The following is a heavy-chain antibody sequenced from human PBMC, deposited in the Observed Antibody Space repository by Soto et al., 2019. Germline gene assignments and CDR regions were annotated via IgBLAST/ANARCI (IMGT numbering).Heavy chain of an antibody. Sequence: QVQLVQSGAEVKKPGSSVKVSCKASGDTLSTHGISWVRQAPGQGLEWMGGTIPIIGTTDYAEKFQGRVTITADESTTTSYMELSSLRPDDTAVYYCAAGDSRDTADHWGQRTLVTVSS. D-gene: IGHD5-18*01. CDR3: AAGDSRDTADH. CDR1: GDTLSTHG. J-gene: IGHJ4*02. V-gene: IGHV1-69*01. CDR2: TIPIIGTT.